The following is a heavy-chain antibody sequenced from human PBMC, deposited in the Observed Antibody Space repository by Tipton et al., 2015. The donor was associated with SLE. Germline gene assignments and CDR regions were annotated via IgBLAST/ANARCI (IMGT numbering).Heavy chain of an antibody. Sequence: LRLSCNVSGGSIRSYYWSWIRQATGKGLEWIGYMYYSGGTNYNPSLESRVSISLDTSKNQFSLKLSSVSAADTAVYYCARANGIVGGQVPYWYFDLWGRGTLVTVSS. J-gene: IGHJ2*01. CDR1: GGSIRSYY. D-gene: IGHD1-26*01. CDR2: MYYSGGT. V-gene: IGHV4-59*01. CDR3: ARANGIVGGQVPYWYFDL.